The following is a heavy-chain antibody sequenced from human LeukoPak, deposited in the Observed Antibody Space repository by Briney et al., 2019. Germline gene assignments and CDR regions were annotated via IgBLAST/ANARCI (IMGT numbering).Heavy chain of an antibody. V-gene: IGHV4-4*02. CDR2: IYHSGST. D-gene: IGHD3-16*01. CDR3: ASWGDHGYYFDY. J-gene: IGHJ4*02. Sequence: PSETLSLTCAVSGGSISSSNWWSWVRQPPGKGLEWIGEIYHSGSTNYNPSLKSRVTISVDKSKNQFSLKLSSVTAADTAVYYCASWGDHGYYFDYWGQGTLVTVSS. CDR1: GGSISSSNW.